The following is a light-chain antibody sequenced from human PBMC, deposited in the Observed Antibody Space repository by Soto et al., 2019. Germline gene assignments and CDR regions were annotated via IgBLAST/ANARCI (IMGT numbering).Light chain of an antibody. CDR2: EVT. V-gene: IGLV2-14*01. J-gene: IGLJ1*01. CDR3: TSYTSSSTQV. Sequence: QSVPTQPASVSGSPGQSITISCTGTSSDVGGYDYVSWYQQHPGTAPRLIIFEVTNRPSGVSNRFSGSKSGNTASLTISGLQAEDEADYYCTSYTSSSTQVFGTGTKVTVL. CDR1: SSDVGGYDY.